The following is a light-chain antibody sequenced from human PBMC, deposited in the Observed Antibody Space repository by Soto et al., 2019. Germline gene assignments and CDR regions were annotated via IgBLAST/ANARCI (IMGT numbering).Light chain of an antibody. Sequence: EIVLTQSPGTLSLSPGERATLSCRASQSVSSSYLAWYQQKPGQAPRPLIYGASSRATGIPDRFSGRGSGTDFTLTISRLEPEDFAVYYCQQYGSSPWTFGQGTKVEIK. CDR3: QQYGSSPWT. CDR2: GAS. CDR1: QSVSSSY. V-gene: IGKV3-20*01. J-gene: IGKJ1*01.